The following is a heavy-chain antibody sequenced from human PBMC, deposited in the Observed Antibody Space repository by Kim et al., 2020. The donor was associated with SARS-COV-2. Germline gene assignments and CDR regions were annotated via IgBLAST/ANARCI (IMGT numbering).Heavy chain of an antibody. Sequence: GGSLRLSCAASGFTLTNYAMSWVRQAPGKGLEWVSSISDSGYYTYYADSVKGRFTISRDGSKNTLFLQMHSLTPEDTAVYYCAKDPKLAGSTYDYWGQGTLVTVSS. J-gene: IGHJ4*02. CDR3: AKDPKLAGSTYDY. CDR1: GFTLTNYA. V-gene: IGHV3-23*01. D-gene: IGHD1-26*01. CDR2: ISDSGYYT.